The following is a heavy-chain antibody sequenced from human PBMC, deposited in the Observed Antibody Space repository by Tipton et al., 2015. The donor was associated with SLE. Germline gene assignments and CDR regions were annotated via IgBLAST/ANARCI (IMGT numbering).Heavy chain of an antibody. CDR2: IRSKTYGGAM. V-gene: IGHV3-49*04. J-gene: IGHJ6*03. CDR1: GFAFADFA. Sequence: SLRLSCTTSGFAFADFAMSWVRPAPGKGLEWVAFIRSKTYGGAMEYAASVRGRFTISRDDSKGIAYLQMNSLKTEDTAVYFCARDGLFCSEDTCSTYHFYYMDLWGKGTTVTVSS. D-gene: IGHD2-15*01. CDR3: ARDGLFCSEDTCSTYHFYYMDL.